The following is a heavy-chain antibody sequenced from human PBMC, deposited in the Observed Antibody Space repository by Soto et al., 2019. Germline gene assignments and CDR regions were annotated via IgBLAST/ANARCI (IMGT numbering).Heavy chain of an antibody. CDR2: ISGSGDST. CDR1: GFTFSSYA. D-gene: IGHD3-10*01. CDR3: AKDRGYRVDYFGMDV. V-gene: IGHV3-23*01. Sequence: GGSLRLSCAASGFTFSSYAMSWVRQAPGKGLEWVSSISGSGDSTYYADSVKGRFTISRDNSKNTLYLQMNSLRGEDTAVYYCAKDRGYRVDYFGMDVWGQGTTVTVSS. J-gene: IGHJ6*02.